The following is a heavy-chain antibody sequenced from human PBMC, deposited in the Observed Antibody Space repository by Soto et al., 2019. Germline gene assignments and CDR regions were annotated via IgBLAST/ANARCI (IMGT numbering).Heavy chain of an antibody. Sequence: EVQLEESGGGLVQSGGSLRLSCEAFGFTFSTYTMNWVRQAPGKGLEWVSYISSSGRTISYADPVKGRFSISRDNSKNSLYLQMNSLRGEATAVYYCARASGIMVANNYFDFWGPGTLVTVSS. CDR2: ISSSGRTI. CDR3: ARASGIMVANNYFDF. CDR1: GFTFSTYT. V-gene: IGHV3-48*04. D-gene: IGHD2-8*01. J-gene: IGHJ4*02.